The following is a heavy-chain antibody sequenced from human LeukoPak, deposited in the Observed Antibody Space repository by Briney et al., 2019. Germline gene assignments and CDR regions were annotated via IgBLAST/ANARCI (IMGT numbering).Heavy chain of an antibody. Sequence: PGGSLRLSCAASGFTFDDYAMPWVRQAPGKGLEWVSGISWNSVGIGYADSVKGRFTISRDNAKNPLYLQMNSLRAEDTALYYCARSCRSGYYSGFDYWGQGTLVTVSS. CDR2: ISWNSVGI. J-gene: IGHJ4*02. CDR1: GFTFDDYA. V-gene: IGHV3-9*01. D-gene: IGHD3-3*01. CDR3: ARSCRSGYYSGFDY.